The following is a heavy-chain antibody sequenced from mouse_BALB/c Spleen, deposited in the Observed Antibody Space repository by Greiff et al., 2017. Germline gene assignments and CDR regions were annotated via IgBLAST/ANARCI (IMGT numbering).Heavy chain of an antibody. J-gene: IGHJ4*01. V-gene: IGHV5-4*02. CDR1: GFTFSDYY. D-gene: IGHD1-1*01. CDR3: ARGGNYYGSSRYYYAMDY. CDR2: ISDGGSYT. Sequence: DVQLVESGGGLVKPGGSLKLSCAASGFTFSDYYMYWVRQTPEKRLEWVATISDGGSYTYYPDSVKGRFTISRDNAKNNLYLQMSSLKSEDTAMNYCARGGNYYGSSRYYYAMDYWGQGTSVTVSS.